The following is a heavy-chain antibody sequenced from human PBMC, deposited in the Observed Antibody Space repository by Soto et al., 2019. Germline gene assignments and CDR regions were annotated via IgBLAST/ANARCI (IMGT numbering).Heavy chain of an antibody. CDR1: GGSISSYY. Sequence: SETLSLTCTVSGGSISSYYWSWIRQPPGKGLEWIGYIYYSGSTNYNPSLKSRVTISVDTSKNQFSLKLSSVTAADTAVYYCARIPLDSSSCELPFDYWGQGTLVTVSS. CDR2: IYYSGST. CDR3: ARIPLDSSSCELPFDY. D-gene: IGHD6-13*01. J-gene: IGHJ4*02. V-gene: IGHV4-59*01.